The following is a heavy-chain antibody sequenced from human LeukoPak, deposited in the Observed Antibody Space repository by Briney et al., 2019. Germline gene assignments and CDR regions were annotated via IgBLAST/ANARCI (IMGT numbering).Heavy chain of an antibody. Sequence: GGSLRLSCAASGFTVSSNYMSWVRQAPGKGLEWVSVIYSGGSTYYADSVKVRFTISRDNSKNTLYLQMNSLRAEDTAVYYCARADSSGYYLNSDAFDIWGQGTMVTVSS. CDR2: IYSGGST. V-gene: IGHV3-53*01. CDR1: GFTVSSNY. J-gene: IGHJ3*02. D-gene: IGHD3-22*01. CDR3: ARADSSGYYLNSDAFDI.